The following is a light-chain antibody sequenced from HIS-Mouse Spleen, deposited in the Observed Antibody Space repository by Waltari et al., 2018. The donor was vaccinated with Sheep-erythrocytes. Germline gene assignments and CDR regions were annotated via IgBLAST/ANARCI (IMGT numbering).Light chain of an antibody. CDR2: EVS. CDR3: SSYAGSNNWV. Sequence: QSALTQPPSASGSPGQSVTISCTGTSSDVGGYHYVSWYQHHQGKAPKLMIYEVSKRPSGVPDRFSGSKSGNTASLTVSGLQAEDEADYYCSSYAGSNNWVFGGGTKLTVL. J-gene: IGLJ3*02. CDR1: SSDVGGYHY. V-gene: IGLV2-8*01.